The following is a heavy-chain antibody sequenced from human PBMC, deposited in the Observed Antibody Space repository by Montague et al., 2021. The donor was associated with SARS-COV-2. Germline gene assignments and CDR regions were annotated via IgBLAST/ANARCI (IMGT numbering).Heavy chain of an antibody. Sequence: SETLSLTCTVSGVSVTDYYWSWIRQPPRKGLEWVGDVLYNKDTNYNPSLKSRVAISVDTSKSQFSLRLISVTAADTAFYYCGRHPDGDGFDGSLDLWGQGTLVTVSS. J-gene: IGHJ4*02. CDR2: VLYNKDT. V-gene: IGHV4-59*08. D-gene: IGHD2-21*01. CDR1: GVSVTDYY. CDR3: GRHPDGDGFDGSLDL.